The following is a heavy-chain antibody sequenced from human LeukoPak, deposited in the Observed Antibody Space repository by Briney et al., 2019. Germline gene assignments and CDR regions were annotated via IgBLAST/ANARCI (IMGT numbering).Heavy chain of an antibody. Sequence: PGGSLRLSCAASGFTFSSYAMSWVRQAPGKGLEWVSSISSSSSYIYYADSVKGRFTISRDNAKNSLYLQMNSLRAEDTAVYYCAREHGTDYDFWSGSGNWFDPWGQGTLVTVSS. CDR1: GFTFSSYA. D-gene: IGHD3-3*01. J-gene: IGHJ5*02. CDR2: ISSSSSYI. CDR3: AREHGTDYDFWSGSGNWFDP. V-gene: IGHV3-21*01.